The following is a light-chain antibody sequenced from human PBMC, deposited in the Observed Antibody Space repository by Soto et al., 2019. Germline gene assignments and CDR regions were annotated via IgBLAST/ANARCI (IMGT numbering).Light chain of an antibody. Sequence: AIRMTQSPSSPSASTGDRVTITCRASQGISSYLAWYQQKPGKAPNLLIYAASTLQSGVPSRFSGSGSGTDFTLTINSLQPDDFATYYCQQYKSYWTFGQGTKVDIK. V-gene: IGKV1-8*01. J-gene: IGKJ1*01. CDR3: QQYKSYWT. CDR2: AAS. CDR1: QGISSY.